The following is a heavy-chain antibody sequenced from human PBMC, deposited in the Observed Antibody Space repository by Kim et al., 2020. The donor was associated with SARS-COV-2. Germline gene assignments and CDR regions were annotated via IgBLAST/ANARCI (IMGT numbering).Heavy chain of an antibody. J-gene: IGHJ5*02. CDR3: ARDSYSSGWYGENWFDP. V-gene: IGHV1-3*01. D-gene: IGHD6-19*01. Sequence: FQGRVTITRDTSASTAYMELSSLRSEDTAVYYCARDSYSSGWYGENWFDPWGQGTLVTVSS.